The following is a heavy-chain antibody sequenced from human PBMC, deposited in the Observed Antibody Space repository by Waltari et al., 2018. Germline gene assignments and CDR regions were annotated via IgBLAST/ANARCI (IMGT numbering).Heavy chain of an antibody. Sequence: EVQLVESGGGLVQPGGSLRLSCAASGFTFSSYWLSWVRQDPGKGLEWVANIKQDGSEKYYVDSVKGRFTISRDNAKNSLYLQMNSLRAEDTAVYYCAREPLDTMVRFRYFDYWGQGTLVTVSS. D-gene: IGHD3-10*01. CDR2: IKQDGSEK. CDR1: GFTFSSYW. V-gene: IGHV3-7*01. J-gene: IGHJ4*02. CDR3: AREPLDTMVRFRYFDY.